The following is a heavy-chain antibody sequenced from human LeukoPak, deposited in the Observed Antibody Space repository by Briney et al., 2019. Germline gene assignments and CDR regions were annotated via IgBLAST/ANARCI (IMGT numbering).Heavy chain of an antibody. V-gene: IGHV3-23*01. CDR3: ARDDSSLAPFDY. J-gene: IGHJ4*02. CDR1: GFTFSNYG. D-gene: IGHD4-11*01. CDR2: ISSSGGST. Sequence: GGSLRLSCAASGFTFSNYGMTWVRQAPGKGLEWVSSISSSGGSTYYADSVKGRFTISRDNSKNTLYLQMNSLKVEDTAVYYCARDDSSLAPFDYWGQGTLVTVSS.